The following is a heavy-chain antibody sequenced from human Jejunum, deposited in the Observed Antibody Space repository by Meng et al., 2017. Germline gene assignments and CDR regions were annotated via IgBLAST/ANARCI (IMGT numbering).Heavy chain of an antibody. CDR3: AKEKGTGNYEDY. D-gene: IGHD1-7*01. V-gene: IGHV1-2*06. J-gene: IGHJ4*02. CDR2: INPYSGVA. Sequence: QVQLLQSGPEVRKTWASVKVSCKASGYTFTDYYIHWVRQAPGQGLEWMGRINPYSGVADFAQKFQGRVSMTRDTSITTAYMELRELTSDDTAVYFCAKEKGTGNYEDYWGQGTLVTVSS. CDR1: GYTFTDYY.